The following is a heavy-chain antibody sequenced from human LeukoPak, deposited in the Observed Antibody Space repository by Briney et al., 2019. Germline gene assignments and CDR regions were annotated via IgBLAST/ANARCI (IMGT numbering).Heavy chain of an antibody. Sequence: GESLKISCKGSGYSFTNYWIGWVRQMPGKGLEWMGVIYPGDSDTRYSPSFQGQVTISADKSISTAYLQWSSLETSDSAMYYCARTQGLAAAHFDYWGQGTLVTVSP. CDR1: GYSFTNYW. CDR2: IYPGDSDT. CDR3: ARTQGLAAAHFDY. V-gene: IGHV5-51*01. D-gene: IGHD6-13*01. J-gene: IGHJ4*02.